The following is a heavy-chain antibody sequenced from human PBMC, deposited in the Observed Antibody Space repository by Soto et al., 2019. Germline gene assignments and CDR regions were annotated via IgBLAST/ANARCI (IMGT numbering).Heavy chain of an antibody. J-gene: IGHJ4*02. V-gene: IGHV1-18*01. CDR3: VKIAVAGTGYFDY. D-gene: IGHD6-19*01. CDR2: ISAYNGNT. Sequence: ASVKVSCKASGYTFASYAISWMRQAPGQGLEWMGWISAYNGNTNYAQKLQGRVTMTRNTSISTAYMELSSPRSEDTAVYYCVKIAVAGTGYFDYWGQGTLVTVSS. CDR1: GYTFASYA.